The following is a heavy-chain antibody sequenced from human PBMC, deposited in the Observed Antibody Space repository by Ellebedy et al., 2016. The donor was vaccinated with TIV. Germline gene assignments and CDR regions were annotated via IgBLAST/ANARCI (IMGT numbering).Heavy chain of an antibody. D-gene: IGHD6-19*01. Sequence: GESLKISCVASGFTLSDYHLSWIRQAPGKGLEWLSYINKGGNPIYYADTVKGRFTLSRDNAKNSLFLQMNGLRVEDTAVYYCARVRLSSGWPLDYWGQGTLVTVSS. V-gene: IGHV3-11*01. CDR2: INKGGNPI. CDR1: GFTLSDYH. CDR3: ARVRLSSGWPLDY. J-gene: IGHJ4*02.